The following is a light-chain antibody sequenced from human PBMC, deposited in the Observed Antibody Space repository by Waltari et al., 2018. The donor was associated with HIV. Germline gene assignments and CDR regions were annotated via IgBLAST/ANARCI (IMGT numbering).Light chain of an antibody. J-gene: IGKJ4*01. CDR3: QQLNSYPS. Sequence: IQFTHSPSFLSTSVGDTVTLTCRASQDISCYLALYQQQPGKAPNHLIYAASTFHSGVPSRVSGSGSETEFTLTISRLQPEDFATYYCQQLNSYPSFGGGTKVE. CDR1: QDISCY. CDR2: AAS. V-gene: IGKV1-9*01.